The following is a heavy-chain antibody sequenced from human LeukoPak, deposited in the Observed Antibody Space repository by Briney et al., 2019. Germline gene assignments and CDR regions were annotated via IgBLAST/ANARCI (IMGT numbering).Heavy chain of an antibody. Sequence: AASVKVSCTASGYTFTSYDINWVRQATGQGLEWMGWMNPNSGNTGYAQKFQGRVTMTRNTSISTAYMELSSLRSEDTAVYYCARSSSSNYYYGMDVWGQGATVTVSS. D-gene: IGHD6-6*01. V-gene: IGHV1-8*01. CDR1: GYTFTSYD. CDR3: ARSSSSNYYYGMDV. J-gene: IGHJ6*02. CDR2: MNPNSGNT.